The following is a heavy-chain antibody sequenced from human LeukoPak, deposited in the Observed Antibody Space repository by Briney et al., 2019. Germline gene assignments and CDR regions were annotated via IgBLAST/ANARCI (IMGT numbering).Heavy chain of an antibody. D-gene: IGHD3-22*01. CDR2: VRSKANSYAT. CDR1: GFTFSGSL. Sequence: GGSLRLSCAASGFTFSGSLIHWVRQASGKGLEWVGLVRSKANSYATSYSASVKGRFTISRDDSKNTAYLQMNSLKTEDTAIYYCTSRGNYDSSYYMDVWGKGTTVTVPS. V-gene: IGHV3-73*01. J-gene: IGHJ6*03. CDR3: TSRGNYDSSYYMDV.